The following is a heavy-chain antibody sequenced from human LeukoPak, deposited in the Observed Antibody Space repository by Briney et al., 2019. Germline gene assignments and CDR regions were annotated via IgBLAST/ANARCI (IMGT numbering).Heavy chain of an antibody. CDR2: IYYSGSN. CDR1: GGSISSSSYY. Sequence: PSETLSLTCTVSGGSISSSSYYWGWLRQPPGKGLEWIGSIYYSGSNYYNPSLKSRVTISVDTSNNQYPLKLSSVTAADTAVYYCARRNTGYDHDDYWGQGTLVTVSS. V-gene: IGHV4-39*06. J-gene: IGHJ4*02. CDR3: ARRNTGYDHDDY. D-gene: IGHD5-12*01.